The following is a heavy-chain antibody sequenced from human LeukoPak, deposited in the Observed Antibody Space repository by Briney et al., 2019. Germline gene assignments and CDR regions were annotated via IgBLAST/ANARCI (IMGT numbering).Heavy chain of an antibody. Sequence: GESLRISCKGSGYSFTSYWISWVRQMPGKGLEWMGRIDPSDSYTNYSPSFQGHVTISADKSISTAYLQWSSLKASDTAMYYCARRLTYGSGTARGDAFDIWGQGTMVTDSS. CDR2: IDPSDSYT. V-gene: IGHV5-10-1*01. J-gene: IGHJ3*02. CDR1: GYSFTSYW. D-gene: IGHD3-10*01. CDR3: ARRLTYGSGTARGDAFDI.